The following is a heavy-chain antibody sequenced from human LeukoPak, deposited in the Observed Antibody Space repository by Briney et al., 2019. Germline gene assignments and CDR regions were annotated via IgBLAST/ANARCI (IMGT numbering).Heavy chain of an antibody. J-gene: IGHJ3*02. CDR1: GFTFTSSA. Sequence: GTSVKVSCKASGFTFTSSAVQWVRQARGQRLEWIGWIVVGSGNTNYAQKFQERVTITRDMSTSTAYMELSSLRSEDTAVYYCAAGTIISSSRGGYASDFDIWGQGTMVTVSS. D-gene: IGHD6-6*01. CDR2: IVVGSGNT. V-gene: IGHV1-58*01. CDR3: AAGTIISSSRGGYASDFDI.